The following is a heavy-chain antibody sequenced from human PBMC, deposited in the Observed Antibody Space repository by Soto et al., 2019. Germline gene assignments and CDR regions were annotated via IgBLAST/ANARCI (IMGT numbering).Heavy chain of an antibody. J-gene: IGHJ2*01. D-gene: IGHD6-13*01. CDR1: GGSFSGYY. V-gene: IGHV4-34*01. CDR3: ASRYSSSWRPHWYFDL. Sequence: QVQLQQWGAGLLKPSETLSLTCAVYGGSFSGYYWSWIRQPPGKGLEWIGEINHSGSTNYNPSLKSRVTISVDTSKNQFSLKLSSVTAADTAVYYCASRYSSSWRPHWYFDLWGRGTLVTVSS. CDR2: INHSGST.